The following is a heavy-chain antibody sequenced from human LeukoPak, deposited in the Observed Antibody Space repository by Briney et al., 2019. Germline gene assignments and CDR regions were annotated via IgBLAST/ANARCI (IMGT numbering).Heavy chain of an antibody. Sequence: PSETLSLICTVSGGSISSYYWSWIRQPPGKGLEWIGYIYYSGSTNYNPSLKSRVTISVDTSKNQFSLKLSSVTAADTAVYYCARGTNEIWFGELLDAFDIWGQGTMVTVSS. V-gene: IGHV4-59*01. CDR3: ARGTNEIWFGELLDAFDI. CDR2: IYYSGST. J-gene: IGHJ3*02. D-gene: IGHD3-10*01. CDR1: GGSISSYY.